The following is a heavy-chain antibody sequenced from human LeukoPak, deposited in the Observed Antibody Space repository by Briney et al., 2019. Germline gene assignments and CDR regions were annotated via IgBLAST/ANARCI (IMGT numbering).Heavy chain of an antibody. CDR2: ISYDGSNK. V-gene: IGHV3-30-3*01. CDR1: GFTFIIYA. CDR3: ARGLAAAGIKGPDY. D-gene: IGHD6-13*01. J-gene: IGHJ4*02. Sequence: GGSLRLSCAASGFTFIIYAMHWVRQAPGKGLEWVAVISYDGSNKYYADSVKGRFTISRDNSKNTLYLQMNSLRAEDTAVYYCARGLAAAGIKGPDYWGQGTLVTVSS.